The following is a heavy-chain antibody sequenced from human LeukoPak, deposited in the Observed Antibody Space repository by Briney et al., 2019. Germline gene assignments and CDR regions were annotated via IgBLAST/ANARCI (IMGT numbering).Heavy chain of an antibody. CDR2: ICYGGST. D-gene: IGHD6-19*01. Sequence: PSETLSLTCTVSGDSISSYNHYWGWIRQPPGKGLGWLGSICYGGSTHDNPSLKSRVTISVDTSKNQFSLRVTSATAADTAVYYCARMMYGNGWNRYYFDYWGQGTLVTVSS. CDR1: GDSISSYNHY. V-gene: IGHV4-39*01. CDR3: ARMMYGNGWNRYYFDY. J-gene: IGHJ4*02.